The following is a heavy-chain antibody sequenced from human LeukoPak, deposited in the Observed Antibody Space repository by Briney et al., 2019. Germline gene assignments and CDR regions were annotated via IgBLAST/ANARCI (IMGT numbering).Heavy chain of an antibody. Sequence: GESLKISCKGSGYGFSSYWIGWVRQMPGKGLEWMGIIYPGDSDVRYSPSFQGQVTISADKSISTAYLQWSSLEASDTAMYYCARTYCGGDCYYSYFDYWGQGTLVTVSS. J-gene: IGHJ4*02. CDR1: GYGFSSYW. CDR2: IYPGDSDV. V-gene: IGHV5-51*01. D-gene: IGHD2-21*02. CDR3: ARTYCGGDCYYSYFDY.